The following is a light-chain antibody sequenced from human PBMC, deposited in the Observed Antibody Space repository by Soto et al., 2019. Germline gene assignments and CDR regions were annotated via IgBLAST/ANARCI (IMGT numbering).Light chain of an antibody. CDR1: QDIRNY. V-gene: IGKV1-33*01. J-gene: IGKJ4*01. CDR2: DTS. CDR3: QQYDNLPAT. Sequence: DIQMTQSPSSLSASVGDRVTITCQASQDIRNYLNWYQQKPGRAPKLLIYDTSNLQTGVPSRFSGSGSGTGFTFTISSLQPEDIATYYCQQYDNLPATFGGGTRVEI.